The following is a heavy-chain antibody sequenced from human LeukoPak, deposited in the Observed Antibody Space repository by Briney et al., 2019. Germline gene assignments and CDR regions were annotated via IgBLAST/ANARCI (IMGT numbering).Heavy chain of an antibody. J-gene: IGHJ4*02. CDR1: GGSISTYY. Sequence: PSETLSLTCTVSGGSISTYYWSWIRQPPGEGLEWIGCIYYSGSTNYNPSLKSRVTISVDTSKNQFSLKLSSVTAADTAVYYCATYGGTGYYGFAYWGQGTLVTVSS. CDR2: IYYSGST. D-gene: IGHD3/OR15-3a*01. CDR3: ATYGGTGYYGFAY. V-gene: IGHV4-59*01.